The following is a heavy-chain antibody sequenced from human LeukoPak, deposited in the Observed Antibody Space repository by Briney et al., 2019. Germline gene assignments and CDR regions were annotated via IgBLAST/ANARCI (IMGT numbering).Heavy chain of an antibody. CDR3: ASSRSSLYGMDV. J-gene: IGHJ6*02. D-gene: IGHD6-19*01. CDR1: GGSISSSNW. CDR2: IYHSGST. Sequence: PSETLSLTCAVSGGSISSSNWWSWVRQPPGKGLEWIGEIYHSGSTNYNPSLKSRVTVSVDKSKNQFSLKLSSVTAADTAVYYCASSRSSLYGMDVWGQGTTVTVSS. V-gene: IGHV4-4*02.